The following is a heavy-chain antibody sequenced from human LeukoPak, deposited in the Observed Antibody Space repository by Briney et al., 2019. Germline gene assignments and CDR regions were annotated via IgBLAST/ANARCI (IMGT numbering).Heavy chain of an antibody. CDR1: GGSIINSNW. CDR3: ARHYGP. CDR2: IDHSGST. V-gene: IGHV4-4*02. J-gene: IGHJ5*02. Sequence: SETLSLTCAVSGGSIINSNWWSWVRQPPGKGLEWIGEIDHSGSTSYNPSLKSRVTISVDTSKNQFSLKLKSVTAADTAVYYCARHYGPWGQGTLVTVSS. D-gene: IGHD3-16*01.